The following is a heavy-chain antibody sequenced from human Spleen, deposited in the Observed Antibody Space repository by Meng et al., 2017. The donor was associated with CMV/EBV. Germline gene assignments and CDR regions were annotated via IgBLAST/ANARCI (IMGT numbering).Heavy chain of an antibody. J-gene: IGHJ3*01. D-gene: IGHD3-3*01. CDR3: ACTIFGVVTPDAFDV. CDR2: IGSSSGYK. V-gene: IGHV3-21*01. Sequence: GESLKISCAASGFTFSSYSMNWVRQAPGKGLEWVSSIGSSSGYKYHADSVEGRFTVSRDNAKNSLYLQMNSLRAEDTAVYYCACTIFGVVTPDAFDVWGQGTTVTVSS. CDR1: GFTFSSYS.